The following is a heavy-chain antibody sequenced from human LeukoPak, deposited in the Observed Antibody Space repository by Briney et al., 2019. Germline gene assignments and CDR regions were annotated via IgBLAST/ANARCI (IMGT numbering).Heavy chain of an antibody. CDR1: GGSISSYY. V-gene: IGHV4-4*09. D-gene: IGHD2-2*01. J-gene: IGHJ3*02. CDR2: IYTSGST. Sequence: SETLFLTCTVSGGSISSYYWSWIRRPPGKGLEWIGYIYTSGSTNYNPSLKSRVTISVDMSKNQFSLQLSSVTAADTAVYYCARQSCSSTSCPHRNVFDIWGQGTMVTVSP. CDR3: ARQSCSSTSCPHRNVFDI.